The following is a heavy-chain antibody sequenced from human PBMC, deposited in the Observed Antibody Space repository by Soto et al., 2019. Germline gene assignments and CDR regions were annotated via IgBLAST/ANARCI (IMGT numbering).Heavy chain of an antibody. CDR2: IYSGGTT. CDR1: GFTFTRYS. CDR3: ARENYGGNSYRFDP. Sequence: GGSLRLSCAASGFTFTRYSMNWVRQAPGKGLEWVSVIYSGGTTYYADSVKGRFTISRDNSKNTLYLEVNSLRAEDTAVYYCARENYGGNSYRFDPWGQGTLVTVSS. J-gene: IGHJ5*02. D-gene: IGHD4-17*01. V-gene: IGHV3-53*01.